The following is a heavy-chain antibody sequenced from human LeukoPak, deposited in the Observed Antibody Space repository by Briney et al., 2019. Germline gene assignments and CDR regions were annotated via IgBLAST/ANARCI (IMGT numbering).Heavy chain of an antibody. CDR1: GFTFDDYG. D-gene: IGHD2/OR15-2a*01. V-gene: IGHV3-20*04. J-gene: IGHJ6*02. CDR2: INWNGGST. CDR3: ARVGPSSASMTPAYGMDV. Sequence: PGGSLRLSCAASGFTFDDYGMSWVRQAPGKGLEWVSGINWNGGSTGYADSVKGRFTISRGNAKNSLYLQMNSLRAEDTALYYCARVGPSSASMTPAYGMDVWGQGTTVTVSS.